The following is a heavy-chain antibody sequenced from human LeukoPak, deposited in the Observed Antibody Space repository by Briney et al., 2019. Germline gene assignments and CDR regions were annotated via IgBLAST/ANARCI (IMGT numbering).Heavy chain of an antibody. J-gene: IGHJ6*03. CDR2: IIPILGIA. CDR1: GYTFTSYG. D-gene: IGHD3-3*01. V-gene: IGHV1-69*04. Sequence: GASVKVSCKASGYTFTSYGISWVRQAPGQGLEWMGRIIPILGIANYAQKFQGRVTITADKSTSTAYMELSSLRSEDTAVYYCARELDPNLTFATPLSSTYYDFWSGYLPPLYYYYMDVWGKGTTVTVSS. CDR3: ARELDPNLTFATPLSSTYYDFWSGYLPPLYYYYMDV.